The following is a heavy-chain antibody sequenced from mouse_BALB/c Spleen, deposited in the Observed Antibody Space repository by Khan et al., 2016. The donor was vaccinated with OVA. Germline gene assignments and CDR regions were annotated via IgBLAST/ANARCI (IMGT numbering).Heavy chain of an antibody. CDR1: GFTFSNYW. V-gene: IGHV6-6*02. CDR3: ARGWDWYFDV. D-gene: IGHD3-3*01. J-gene: IGHJ1*01. Sequence: EVKLEESGGGLVQPGGSMKLSCVASGFTFSNYWMNWVRQSPEKGFEWVAEIRLKSNIYATHYAESVRGRFTISRDDSRSSVYLQMNNLGAEDTGIYYCARGWDWYFDVWGAETTVTVSS. CDR2: IRLKSNIYAT.